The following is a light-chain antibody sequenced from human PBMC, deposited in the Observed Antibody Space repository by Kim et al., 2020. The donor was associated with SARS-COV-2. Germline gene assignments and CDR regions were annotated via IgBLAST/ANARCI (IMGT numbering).Light chain of an antibody. J-gene: IGLJ3*02. CDR2: RDT. CDR3: YCAADNIGV. V-gene: IGLV3-27*01. CDR1: MLAKTY. Sequence: SYELTQPSSVSVSPGQTATIACSGDMLAKTYGRWLQQKPGQAPVLVLYRDTERPSGIPERFSGSSSGTTITLTINGAQVEDEADYYCYCAADNIGVFGGGTQLTVL.